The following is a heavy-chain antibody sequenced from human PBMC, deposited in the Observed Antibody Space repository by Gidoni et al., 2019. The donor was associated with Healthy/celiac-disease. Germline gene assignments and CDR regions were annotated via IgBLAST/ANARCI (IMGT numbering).Heavy chain of an antibody. J-gene: IGHJ4*02. V-gene: IGHV3-23*01. CDR2: ISGSGGST. CDR3: AKAFDGSGSYYGSLGYFDY. D-gene: IGHD3-10*01. CDR1: GFTFSSYA. Sequence: EVQLLESGGGLVQPGGSLRLSCAASGFTFSSYAMSWVRQAPGTGLEWVSAISGSGGSTYYADSVKGRFTISRDNSKNTLYLQMNSLRAEDTAVYYCAKAFDGSGSYYGSLGYFDYWGQGTLVTVSS.